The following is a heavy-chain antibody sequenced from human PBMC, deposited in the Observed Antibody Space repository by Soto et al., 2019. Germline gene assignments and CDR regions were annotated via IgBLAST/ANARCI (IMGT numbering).Heavy chain of an antibody. Sequence: EVQLVESGGGLVQPGGSLRLSCAASGFTFNNYAMQWVRQAPGKGLEWVSGIDWDSNSIGYADSVKGRFTISRDNAKNSLYLQMNSLRLEDTAFYYCVKVSNDFWSGYYKGWFNSWGQGTLVTVSS. J-gene: IGHJ5*01. CDR1: GFTFNNYA. CDR2: IDWDSNSI. CDR3: VKVSNDFWSGYYKGWFNS. V-gene: IGHV3-9*01. D-gene: IGHD3-3*01.